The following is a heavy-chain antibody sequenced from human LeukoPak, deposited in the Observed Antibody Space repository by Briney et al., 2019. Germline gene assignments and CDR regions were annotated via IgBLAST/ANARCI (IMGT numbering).Heavy chain of an antibody. CDR3: TRDYSNARDY. CDR1: GFTFKNYW. D-gene: IGHD2-21*01. J-gene: IGHJ4*02. V-gene: IGHV3-7*01. CDR2: IKEDGNTE. Sequence: GGSLRLSCEVSGFTFKNYWMTWVRQAPGKGLEWVASIKEDGNTEWYVDSVKGRFSVSRDNAKSSLYLQLNSLRADDTAVYYCTRDYSNARDYWGQGTLVTVSS.